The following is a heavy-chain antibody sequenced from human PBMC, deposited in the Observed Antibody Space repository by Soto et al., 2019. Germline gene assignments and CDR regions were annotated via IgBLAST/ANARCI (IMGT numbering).Heavy chain of an antibody. V-gene: IGHV1-69*01. Sequence: QVQLVQSGAEVKKPGSSVKVSCKASGGTFSSYAISWVRQAPGQGLEWMGGIIPIFGTANYAQKFQGRVTITADESTSTAYMELSSLRSEDTAVYYCARGTYCSSTSCHPAYHYYGMDVWGLGTTVTVSS. CDR3: ARGTYCSSTSCHPAYHYYGMDV. CDR2: IIPIFGTA. CDR1: GGTFSSYA. J-gene: IGHJ6*02. D-gene: IGHD2-2*01.